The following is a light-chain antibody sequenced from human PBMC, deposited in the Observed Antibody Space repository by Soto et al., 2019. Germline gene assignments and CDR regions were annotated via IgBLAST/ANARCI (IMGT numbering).Light chain of an antibody. J-gene: IGLJ1*01. Sequence: QSALTQPRSVSGSPGQSVTISCTGTSSDVGGYNYVSWYQQHSGKAPKLMIYDVSKRPSGVPDRFSGSKSGNTASLTISGLQAEDEADYYCCSYAGSYYVIGTGTKVTVL. CDR2: DVS. CDR1: SSDVGGYNY. CDR3: CSYAGSYYV. V-gene: IGLV2-11*01.